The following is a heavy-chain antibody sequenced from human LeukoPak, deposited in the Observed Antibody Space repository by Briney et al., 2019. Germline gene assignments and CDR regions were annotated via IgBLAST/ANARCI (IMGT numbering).Heavy chain of an antibody. CDR1: GFTFSTYG. J-gene: IGHJ6*03. CDR2: IRHDESRT. D-gene: IGHD3-16*01. V-gene: IGHV3-30*02. CDR3: AKAVIPNAYQGTYYMDV. Sequence: GGSLRLSCAASGFTFSTYGMHWVRQAPGEGREWVAYIRHDESRTFYADSVKGRFTISRDNSKNTVYLQMHSLGAEDTAHYYCAKAVIPNAYQGTYYMDVWGKGTTVTVSS.